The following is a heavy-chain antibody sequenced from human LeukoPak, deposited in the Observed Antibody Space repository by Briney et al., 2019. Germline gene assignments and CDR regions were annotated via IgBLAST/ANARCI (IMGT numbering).Heavy chain of an antibody. CDR1: GGSLSGYY. J-gene: IGHJ4*02. CDR3: ARGGRYYYGSGSSPGFDY. Sequence: PSETLSLTCAVSGGSLSGYYWSWICHPPAKGLEWVGEINNSGSTNYNPSLKSRVTISVGTSKDQFSLKLSSVTAADTAVYYCARGGRYYYGSGSSPGFDYWGQGTLVTVSS. V-gene: IGHV4-34*01. D-gene: IGHD3-10*01. CDR2: INNSGST.